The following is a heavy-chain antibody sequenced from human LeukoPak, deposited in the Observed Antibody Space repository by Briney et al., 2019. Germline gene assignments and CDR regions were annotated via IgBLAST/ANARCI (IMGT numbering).Heavy chain of an antibody. CDR1: GGSISSYY. CDR3: ARDLGVWSPYYYGSGSSAFDI. D-gene: IGHD3-10*01. V-gene: IGHV4-4*07. J-gene: IGHJ3*02. Sequence: PSETLSLTCTVSGGSISSYYWSWIRQPAGKGLEWIGRIYTSGSTNYNPSLKSRVTMSVDTSKNQFSLKLSSVTAADTAVCYCARDLGVWSPYYYGSGSSAFDIWGQGTMVTVSS. CDR2: IYTSGST.